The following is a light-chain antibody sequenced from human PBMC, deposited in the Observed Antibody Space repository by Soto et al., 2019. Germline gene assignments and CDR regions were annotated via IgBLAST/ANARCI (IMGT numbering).Light chain of an antibody. CDR3: SSYTSSGTLV. Sequence: QSALTQPASVSGSPGQSITISCTGTSSDVGGHNYVSWYQQHPGRVPKVVIYEVRLRPSGLSNRFSGSKSGNTASLTISGLQAEDEADYYCSSYTSSGTLVFGGGTKVTVL. CDR2: EVR. J-gene: IGLJ2*01. CDR1: SSDVGGHNY. V-gene: IGLV2-14*01.